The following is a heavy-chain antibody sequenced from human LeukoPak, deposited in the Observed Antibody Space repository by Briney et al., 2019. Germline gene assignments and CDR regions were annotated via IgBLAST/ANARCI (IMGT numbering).Heavy chain of an antibody. CDR1: GDSVSSNSAA. D-gene: IGHD3-3*01. V-gene: IGHV6-1*01. CDR3: ARPPATYYDFWSGSNAFDI. J-gene: IGHJ3*02. Sequence: PSQTLSLTCAISGDSVSSNSAAWNWIRQSPSRGLEWLGRTYYRSKWYNDYAVSVKSRITINPDTSKNQFSLQLNSVTPEDTAVYYCARPPATYYDFWSGSNAFDIWGQGTMVTVSS. CDR2: TYYRSKWYN.